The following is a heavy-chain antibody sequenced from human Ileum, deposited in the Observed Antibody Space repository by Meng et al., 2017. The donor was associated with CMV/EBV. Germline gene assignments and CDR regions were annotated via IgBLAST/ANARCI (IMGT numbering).Heavy chain of an antibody. D-gene: IGHD3-3*01. CDR1: GGTFSSYA. CDR3: ARPGSRIAPFGLFIAPLDD. V-gene: IGHV1-69*05. Sequence: SVKVSCKASGGTFSSYAISWVRQAPGQGLEWMGGIIPIFGTANYAQKFQGRVTITTDESTSTAYMELSSLRSEDTAVYYCARPGSRIAPFGLFIAPLDDWGQGTLVTVSS. CDR2: IIPIFGTA. J-gene: IGHJ4*02.